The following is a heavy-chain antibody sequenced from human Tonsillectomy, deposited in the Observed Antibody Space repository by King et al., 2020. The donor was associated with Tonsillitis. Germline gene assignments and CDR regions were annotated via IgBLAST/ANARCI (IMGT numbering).Heavy chain of an antibody. D-gene: IGHD3-10*01. CDR3: ARSWGSGSYGGEIDY. J-gene: IGHJ4*02. V-gene: IGHV4-4*02. CDR2: IYHNGRT. CDR1: GGSISRSNW. Sequence: VQLQESGPGLVKPSGTLSLTCAVSGGSISRSNWWTWVRQSPGKGLEWIGEIYHNGRTNCNPSLKSRVTISLDKSKNQFSLKLSSVTAADTAVYYCARSWGSGSYGGEIDYWAREPWSPSPQ.